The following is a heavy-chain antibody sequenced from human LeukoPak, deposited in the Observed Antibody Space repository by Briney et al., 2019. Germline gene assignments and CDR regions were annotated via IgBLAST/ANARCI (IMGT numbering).Heavy chain of an antibody. J-gene: IGHJ4*02. D-gene: IGHD6-13*01. CDR2: LSDSGGST. V-gene: IGHV3-23*01. CDR1: GFTFSSYA. Sequence: GGSLRLSCAASGFTFSSYAMSWVRQAPGKGLEWVSALSDSGGSTYYADSVGGRFTISRDNSKNTLYLQMNSLRTEDTAVYYCAKGTRPAAGTSLDYWGQGILVTVSS. CDR3: AKGTRPAAGTSLDY.